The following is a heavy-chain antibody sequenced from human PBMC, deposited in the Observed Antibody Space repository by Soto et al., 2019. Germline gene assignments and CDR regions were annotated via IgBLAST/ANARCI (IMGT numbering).Heavy chain of an antibody. CDR1: GGTFSSYA. D-gene: IGHD3-22*01. CDR2: IIPIFGTA. V-gene: IGHV1-69*12. CDR3: ARDRGPSSGYYPYWFDP. J-gene: IGHJ5*02. Sequence: QVQLVQSGAEVKKPGSSVKVSCKASGGTFSSYAISWVRQAPGQGLEWMGEIIPIFGTANYAQKFQGRVTITADESTSXXYMELSSLRSEDPAVYYCARDRGPSSGYYPYWFDPWGQGTLVTVSS.